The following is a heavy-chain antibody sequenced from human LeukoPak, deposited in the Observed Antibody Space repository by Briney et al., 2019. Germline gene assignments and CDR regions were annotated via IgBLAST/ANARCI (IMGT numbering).Heavy chain of an antibody. CDR2: IYYSGST. D-gene: IGHD2-21*02. CDR3: ARAGTAKYYYYGMDV. Sequence: KPSETLSLTCTVSGGSISSYYWSWIRQPPGKGLEGIGNIYYSGSTNYNPSLKSRVTISVDTSRNQFSLKLSSVTAADTAVYYCARAGTAKYYYYGMDVWGQGTTVTVSS. CDR1: GGSISSYY. V-gene: IGHV4-59*01. J-gene: IGHJ6*02.